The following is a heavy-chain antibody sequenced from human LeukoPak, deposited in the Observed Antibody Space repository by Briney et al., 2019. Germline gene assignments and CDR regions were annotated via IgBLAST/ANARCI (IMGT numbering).Heavy chain of an antibody. CDR1: GGSISSSNW. Sequence: SETLSLTCAVSGGSISSSNWWSWVRQPPGKGLEWIGYIYYSGGTYYNPSLKSRVIISVDMSKNQFSLKLSSVTAADTAVYYCASSNSSSWSDFDYWGQGTLVTVSS. CDR3: ASSNSSSWSDFDY. D-gene: IGHD6-13*01. V-gene: IGHV4-4*02. J-gene: IGHJ4*02. CDR2: IYYSGGT.